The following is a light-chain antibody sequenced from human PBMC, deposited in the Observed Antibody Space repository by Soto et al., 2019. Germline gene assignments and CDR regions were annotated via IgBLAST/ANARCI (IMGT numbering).Light chain of an antibody. CDR3: QQYNNWPPV. CDR1: QSVSSN. J-gene: IGKJ4*01. V-gene: IGKV3-15*01. Sequence: EIVMTQSPATLSVSPGERATLSCRASQSVSSNLAWYQQKPGQAPRLLIYGVSTRATGIPARFSGSGSGTEVTLTISSLQSEDFAVYHCQQYNNWPPVFGGGTKVEIK. CDR2: GVS.